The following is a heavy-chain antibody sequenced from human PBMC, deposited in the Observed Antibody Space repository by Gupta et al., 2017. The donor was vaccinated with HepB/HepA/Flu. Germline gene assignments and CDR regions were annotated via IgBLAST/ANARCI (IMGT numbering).Heavy chain of an antibody. V-gene: IGHV3-48*03. CDR3: ARSCGEPDSKSNTDD. Sequence: EVQLVESGGGLVQPGGSLRLSCAASGFTFSSYEMNWVRQAPGKGLEWVSYISSSGSTIYYADSVKGRFTISRDNAKNARYLQRNSLRAEDTAVYYCARSCGEPDSKSNTDDWGQGTLVTVSS. CDR2: ISSSGSTI. J-gene: IGHJ4*02. CDR1: GFTFSSYE. D-gene: IGHD3-10*01.